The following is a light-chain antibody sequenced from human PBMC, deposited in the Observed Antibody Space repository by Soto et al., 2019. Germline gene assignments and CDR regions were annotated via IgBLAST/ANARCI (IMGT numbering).Light chain of an antibody. V-gene: IGKV3-15*01. Sequence: EIVMTQSPATLSVSPGEGATLSCRASQRVSSNLAWYQQKPGQAPRLLIYAASTRATGIPARFSGSGSGTEFTLTISSLQSEDFAVYYCQHYNNWPPWTFGQGTKVEIK. CDR3: QHYNNWPPWT. CDR1: QRVSSN. J-gene: IGKJ1*01. CDR2: AAS.